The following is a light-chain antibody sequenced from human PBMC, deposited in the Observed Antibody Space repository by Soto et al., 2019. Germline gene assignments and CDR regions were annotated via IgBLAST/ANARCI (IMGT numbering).Light chain of an antibody. CDR2: DAS. Sequence: ILMTQSPATLSVSPGERATLSCRASQSVSNNLAWYQQKPGQAPRLLIYDASTRATGIPARFSGSGSGTEFPLTISGLQSEDFAVYYCQQYNNWPPLTFGQGTKVEIK. CDR3: QQYNNWPPLT. CDR1: QSVSNN. V-gene: IGKV3-15*01. J-gene: IGKJ1*01.